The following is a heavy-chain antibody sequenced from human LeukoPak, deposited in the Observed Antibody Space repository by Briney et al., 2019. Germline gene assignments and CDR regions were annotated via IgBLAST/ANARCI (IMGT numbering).Heavy chain of an antibody. CDR2: IYYTGRT. CDR3: ARAATGTYGGFDY. J-gene: IGHJ4*02. Sequence: PSETLSLTCTVSDGSISSYYWSWLRQPPGKGLEWIGYIYYTGRTDYNPSLKSRVTILVDTSKNQFSLSLSSVTAADTAVYYCARAATGTYGGFDYWGQGTLVTVSS. V-gene: IGHV4-59*01. CDR1: DGSISSYY. D-gene: IGHD1-1*01.